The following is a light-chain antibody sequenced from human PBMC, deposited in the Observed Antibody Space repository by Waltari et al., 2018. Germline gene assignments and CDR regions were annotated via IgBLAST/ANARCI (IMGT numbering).Light chain of an antibody. Sequence: QLVLIQSPSASASLGASIKLTCTLSSGHSNNIIAWLQQQQPVKGHRYLMTVNSDGSHSRGDEIPDRFSGSISGAERYLTISSRQSEEEADYYCQTGGHGTWVCGGGTKLTGL. J-gene: IGLJ3*02. CDR2: VNSDGSH. CDR3: QTGGHGTWV. CDR1: SGHSNNI. V-gene: IGLV4-69*01.